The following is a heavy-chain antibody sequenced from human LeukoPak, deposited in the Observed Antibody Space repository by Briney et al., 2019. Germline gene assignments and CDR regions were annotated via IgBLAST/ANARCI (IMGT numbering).Heavy chain of an antibody. D-gene: IGHD6-19*01. J-gene: IGHJ4*02. CDR3: ARDLYSSGYYRLDY. V-gene: IGHV3-9*01. Sequence: GGSLRLSCAASGFTFDDYAMHWVRHAPGKGLEWVSGISWNSGSIGYADSVKGRFTISRDNAKNSLYLQMNSLRAEDTAVYYCARDLYSSGYYRLDYWGQGTLVTVSS. CDR1: GFTFDDYA. CDR2: ISWNSGSI.